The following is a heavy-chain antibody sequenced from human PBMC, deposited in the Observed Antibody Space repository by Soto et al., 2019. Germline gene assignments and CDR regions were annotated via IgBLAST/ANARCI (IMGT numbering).Heavy chain of an antibody. CDR3: ARDVVGYCSGGSCDSVHCYDGRGG. CDR1: GGSIRSGGYY. J-gene: IGHJ6*02. D-gene: IGHD2-15*01. CDR2: IYYSGST. Sequence: PSETLSLTCTVSGGSIRSGGYYWSWIRQHPGKGLEWIGYIYYSGSTYYTPSLTSRVTISVDTSKNQFARKLSSVTAADTAVYHCARDVVGYCSGGSCDSVHCYDGRGGWRQRTTVSVSS. V-gene: IGHV4-31*03.